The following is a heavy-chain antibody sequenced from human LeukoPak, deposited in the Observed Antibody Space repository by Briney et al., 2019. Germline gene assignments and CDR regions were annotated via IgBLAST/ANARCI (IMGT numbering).Heavy chain of an antibody. J-gene: IGHJ4*02. D-gene: IGHD4-23*01. CDR3: AKDITRYGGNAVDY. CDR1: GFTVSSNY. Sequence: GGSLRLSCAASGFTVSSNYMSWVRQAPGKGLEWVSVIYSGGSTYYADSVKGRFTISRDNSKNTLYLQMNSLRAEDTAVYYCAKDITRYGGNAVDYWGQGTLVTVSS. V-gene: IGHV3-66*01. CDR2: IYSGGST.